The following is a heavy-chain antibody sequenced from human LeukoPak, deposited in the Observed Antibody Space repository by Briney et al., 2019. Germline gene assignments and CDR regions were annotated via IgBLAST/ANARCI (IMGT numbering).Heavy chain of an antibody. D-gene: IGHD2-2*01. CDR2: LSGSGYNT. CDR3: AKDPYGTRYFDY. Sequence: PGGSLRLSCAASGFTFSSHALSWVRQAPGKGLEWVSSLSGSGYNTYYADSEKGRFTISRDNSKNTVYLQMNSLRAEDTAVYYCAKDPYGTRYFDYWGQGTLVTVSS. J-gene: IGHJ4*02. V-gene: IGHV3-23*01. CDR1: GFTFSSHA.